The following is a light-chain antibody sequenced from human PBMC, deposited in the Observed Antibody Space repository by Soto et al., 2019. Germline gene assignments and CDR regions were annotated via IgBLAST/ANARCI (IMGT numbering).Light chain of an antibody. J-gene: IGLJ1*01. Sequence: QSVLTQPPSASGPPGLSVTISCTGTSSDVGGYNYVSWYQQHPGKAPKLVIYEVSKRPSGVPDRFSGSKSGTTAFLTVSGLQAEDEADYYCSSFAGSNNYVFGTGTKLTVL. CDR1: SSDVGGYNY. CDR3: SSFAGSNNYV. CDR2: EVS. V-gene: IGLV2-8*01.